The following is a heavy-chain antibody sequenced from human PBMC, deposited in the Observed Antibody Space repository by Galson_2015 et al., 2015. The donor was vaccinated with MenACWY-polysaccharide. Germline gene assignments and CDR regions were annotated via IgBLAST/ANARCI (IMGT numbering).Heavy chain of an antibody. CDR3: ARHVIGGGYFDY. CDR2: ITGGNGDT. D-gene: IGHD2/OR15-2a*01. CDR1: GYTLSRYP. V-gene: IGHV1-3*01. J-gene: IGHJ4*02. Sequence: SVKVSCKASGYTLSRYPMHWVRQAPGQGIEWMGWITGGNGDTKYSEKFQGRVTITKDTSANTVYMELSSPRYEDTAVYYCARHVIGGGYFDYWGQGTLVTVSS.